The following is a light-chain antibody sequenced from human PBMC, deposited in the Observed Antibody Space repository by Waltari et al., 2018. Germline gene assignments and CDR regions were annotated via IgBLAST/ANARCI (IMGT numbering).Light chain of an antibody. CDR1: SSDVGGYNL. CDR3: CSFAGSTTVI. V-gene: IGLV2-23*02. Sequence: QSALTQPASVSGSPGQSITISCTGTSSDVGGYNLVSWYQQHPGEVPKLMTYEVTKRPSGISNRFSASKSGNTASLTISGLQAEDEADYYCCSFAGSTTVIFGGGTRLTVL. CDR2: EVT. J-gene: IGLJ2*01.